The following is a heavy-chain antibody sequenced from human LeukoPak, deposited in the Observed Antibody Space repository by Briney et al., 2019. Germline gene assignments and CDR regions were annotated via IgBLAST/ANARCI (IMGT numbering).Heavy chain of an antibody. CDR1: GYTFTGYY. CDR3: ARELLAVAGTLNP. CDR2: INPNSGGT. Sequence: ASVKVSCKASGYTFTGYYMHWVRQAPGQGLEWMGWINPNSGGTNYAQKFQGRVTMTRDTSISTAYMELSRLRSDDTAVYYRARELLAVAGTLNPWGQGTLVTVSS. J-gene: IGHJ5*02. D-gene: IGHD6-19*01. V-gene: IGHV1-2*02.